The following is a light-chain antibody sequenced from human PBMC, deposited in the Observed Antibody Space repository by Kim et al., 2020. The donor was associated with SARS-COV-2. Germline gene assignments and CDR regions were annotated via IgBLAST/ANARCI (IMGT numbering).Light chain of an antibody. V-gene: IGLV3-1*01. CDR3: QAWDSSTLWV. J-gene: IGLJ3*02. Sequence: SYELTQPPSVSVSPGQTASITCSGDKLGDKYACWYQQKPGQSPVLVIYQDSERPSGIPERFSGSNSGNTATLTISGTQAMDEADYYCQAWDSSTLWVFGG. CDR1: KLGDKY. CDR2: QDS.